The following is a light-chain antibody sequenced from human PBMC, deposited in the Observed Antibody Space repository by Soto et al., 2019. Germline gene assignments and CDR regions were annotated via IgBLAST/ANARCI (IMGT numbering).Light chain of an antibody. J-gene: IGKJ1*01. CDR3: QRYDSYSRT. CDR2: DAS. Sequence: DIQMTQSPSSLSSSVGDRVTITCGASQSISSYLNWYQQKPGKAPKLLIYDASNLQSGVPSRFSGSGYGTEFTLTISSLQPDDFATYYCQRYDSYSRTFGQGTKVDNK. V-gene: IGKV1-5*01. CDR1: QSISSY.